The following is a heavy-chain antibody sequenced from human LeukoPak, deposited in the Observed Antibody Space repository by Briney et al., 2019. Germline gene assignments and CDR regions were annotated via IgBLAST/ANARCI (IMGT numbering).Heavy chain of an antibody. CDR3: ARARQDPDYYYYYMDV. CDR1: GGTFSSYA. CDR2: IIPILGIA. J-gene: IGHJ6*03. D-gene: IGHD1-1*01. V-gene: IGHV1-69*04. Sequence: SVKVSCKASGGTFSSYAISWVRQAPGQGLEWMGRIIPILGIANYAQKFQGRVTITADESTSTAYMELSSLRSEDTAVYYCARARQDPDYYYYYMDVWGKGTTVTVSS.